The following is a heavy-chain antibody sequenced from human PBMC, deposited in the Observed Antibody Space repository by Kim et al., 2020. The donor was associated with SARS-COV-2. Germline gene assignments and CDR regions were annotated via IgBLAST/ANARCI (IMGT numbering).Heavy chain of an antibody. CDR3: ARDTLYYDYVWGSYRGKYYFDY. CDR1: GGSFSGYY. J-gene: IGHJ4*02. Sequence: SETLSLTCAVYGGSFSGYYWSWIRQPPGKGLEWIGEINHSGSTNYNPSLKSRVTISVDTSKNQFSLKLSSVTAADTAVYYCARDTLYYDYVWGSYRGKYYFDYWGQGTLVTVSS. CDR2: INHSGST. V-gene: IGHV4-34*01. D-gene: IGHD3-16*02.